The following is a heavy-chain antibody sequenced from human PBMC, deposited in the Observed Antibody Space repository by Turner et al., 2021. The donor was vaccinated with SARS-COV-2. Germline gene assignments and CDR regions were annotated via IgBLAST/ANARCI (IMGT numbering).Heavy chain of an antibody. CDR2: IYSGGST. CDR3: ARGNSRGWSYYFDY. D-gene: IGHD6-19*01. Sequence: EVQLVASGGGLVQRGGSLGLSCAASGFTVSRNYMSWVRQAPGKGLEGVLVIYSGGSTYYADSVKGRFTISRDNSKNTLYLQMNSLRAEDTAVYYCARGNSRGWSYYFDYWGQGTMVTVSS. J-gene: IGHJ4*02. CDR1: GFTVSRNY. V-gene: IGHV3-66*01.